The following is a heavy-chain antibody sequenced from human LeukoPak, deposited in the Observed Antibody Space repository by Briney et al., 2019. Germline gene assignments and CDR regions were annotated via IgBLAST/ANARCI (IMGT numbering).Heavy chain of an antibody. J-gene: IGHJ4*02. CDR3: AKSSSGWYGGFDS. Sequence: GGSLTLSCAASGFSFSSYGMHWVRQAPGKGLEWVAVLSYDGSEKYYADSVKGRCTISRDNSKNTLYLQMNSLRAEDTAVYYCAKSSSGWYGGFDSWGQGTLVTVSS. D-gene: IGHD6-19*01. V-gene: IGHV3-30*18. CDR1: GFSFSSYG. CDR2: LSYDGSEK.